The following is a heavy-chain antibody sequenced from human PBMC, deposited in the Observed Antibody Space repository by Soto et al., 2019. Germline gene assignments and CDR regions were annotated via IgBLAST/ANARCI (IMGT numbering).Heavy chain of an antibody. V-gene: IGHV4-59*01. CDR1: GGSISSYY. CDR3: ARDKASGSYYNWFDP. CDR2: IYYSGST. Sequence: SETLSLTCTVSGGSISSYYWSWIRQPPGKGLEWIGYIYYSGSTNYNPSLKSRVTISVDTSKNQFSLKLSSVTAADTAVYYCARDKASGSYYNWFDPWGQGTLVTVSS. D-gene: IGHD3-10*01. J-gene: IGHJ5*02.